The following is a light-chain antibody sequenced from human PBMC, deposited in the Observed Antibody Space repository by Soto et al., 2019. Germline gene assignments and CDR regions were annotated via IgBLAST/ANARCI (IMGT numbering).Light chain of an antibody. CDR1: QSVSTN. V-gene: IGKV3-15*01. CDR3: QQYANWPYT. J-gene: IGKJ2*01. Sequence: EIVMTQSPGTLSVSPGESATLSCRASQSVSTNVAWFQQRPGQPPRLLIYGASGRATGIPARFRGTGSGTEFTLTIGSMQSEDFAVYFCQQYANWPYTFAQGTKVGIK. CDR2: GAS.